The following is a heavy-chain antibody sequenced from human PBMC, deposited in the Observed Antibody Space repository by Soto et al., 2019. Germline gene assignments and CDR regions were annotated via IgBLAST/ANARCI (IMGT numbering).Heavy chain of an antibody. CDR3: ARTRSYPARCGYYAFDI. V-gene: IGHV2-26*01. D-gene: IGHD3-22*01. CDR1: GFSLSNARMG. J-gene: IGHJ3*02. CDR2: IFSNDEK. Sequence: ESGPTLVNPTETLTLTCTVSGFSLSNARMGVSWIRQPPGKALEWLAHIFSNDEKSYSTSLKSRLTISKDTSKSQVVLTMTNMDPVDTATYYWARTRSYPARCGYYAFDIWGQGTMVTVSS.